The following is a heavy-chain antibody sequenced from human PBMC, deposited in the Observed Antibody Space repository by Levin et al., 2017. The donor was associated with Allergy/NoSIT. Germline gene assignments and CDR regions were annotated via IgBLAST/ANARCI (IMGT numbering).Heavy chain of an antibody. J-gene: IGHJ4*02. V-gene: IGHV3-7*01. CDR2: IKEDGSGK. D-gene: IGHD3-22*01. CDR1: GFTFSRYW. CDR3: ATATYYDDSRGSHYTGLAHY. Sequence: GESLKISCAASGFTFSRYWMSWVRQAPGKGLEWVANIKEDGSGKYYVDSVKGRFTISRDSAENSLYLQMNSLRAEDTALYYCATATYYDDSRGSHYTGLAHYWGQGTLVTVSS.